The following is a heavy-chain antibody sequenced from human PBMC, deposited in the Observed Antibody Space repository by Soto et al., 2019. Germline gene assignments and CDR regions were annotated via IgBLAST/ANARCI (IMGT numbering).Heavy chain of an antibody. CDR1: GFTFSSYA. V-gene: IGHV3-30-3*01. J-gene: IGHJ4*02. Sequence: GGSLRLSCAASGFTFSSYAMHWFRQAPGKGLEWVAVISYDGSNKYYADSVKGRFTISRDNSKNTLYLQMNSLRAEDTAVYYCARDRLLDSSGWFELYFDYWGQGTLVTVSS. D-gene: IGHD6-19*01. CDR2: ISYDGSNK. CDR3: ARDRLLDSSGWFELYFDY.